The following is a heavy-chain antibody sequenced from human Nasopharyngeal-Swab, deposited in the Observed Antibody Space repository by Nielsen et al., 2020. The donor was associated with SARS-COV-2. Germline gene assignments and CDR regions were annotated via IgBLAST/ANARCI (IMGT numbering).Heavy chain of an antibody. CDR1: GFTFRNYA. CDR2: ISGSGGST. V-gene: IGHV3-23*01. CDR3: AKGDLKWVQHKYAMDV. Sequence: GGSLRLSCAASGFTFRNYAMTWVRQAPGKGLEWVSGISGSGGSTYYADSVKGRFTISRDNSKNMLYLQMNSLRGEDTAVYYCAKGDLKWVQHKYAMDVWGQGTTVTVSS. J-gene: IGHJ6*02. D-gene: IGHD1-26*01.